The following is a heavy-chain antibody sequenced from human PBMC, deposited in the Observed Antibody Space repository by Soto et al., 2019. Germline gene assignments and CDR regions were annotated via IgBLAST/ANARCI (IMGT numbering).Heavy chain of an antibody. V-gene: IGHV1-8*01. D-gene: IGHD6-13*01. CDR1: GYTFTSYD. CDR2: MNPNSGNT. CDR3: ARGLKSSRSWPNYYYYYYMDV. Sequence: ASVKVSCKASGYTFTSYDINWVRQATGQGLEWMGWMNPNSGNTGYAQKFQGRVTMTRNTSISTAYMELSSLRSEDTAVHYCARGLKSSRSWPNYYYYYYMDVWGKGTTVTVSS. J-gene: IGHJ6*03.